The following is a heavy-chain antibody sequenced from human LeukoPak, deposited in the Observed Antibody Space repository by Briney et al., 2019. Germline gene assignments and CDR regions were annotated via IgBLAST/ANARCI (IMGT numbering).Heavy chain of an antibody. J-gene: IGHJ4*02. D-gene: IGHD4-23*01. V-gene: IGHV4-39*07. CDR2: IYYSGST. Sequence: PSETLSLTCTVSGGSISSSSYYWGWIRQPPGKGLEWIGSIYYSGSTYYNPSLKSRVTISVDTSKNQFSLKLSSVTAADTAVYYCARGGTDYGGRYFDYWGQGTLVTVSS. CDR3: ARGGTDYGGRYFDY. CDR1: GGSISSSSYY.